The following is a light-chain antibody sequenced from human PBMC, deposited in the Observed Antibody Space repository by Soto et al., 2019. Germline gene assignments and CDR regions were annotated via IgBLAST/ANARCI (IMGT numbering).Light chain of an antibody. Sequence: QSVLTQPASVSGSPGQSITISCTGTSSDVGAYNFVSWYQHHPGRAPKLIIYEVTIRPSGVSNRFSGSKSANSASLTISGLQAEDEADYYCSSLTNSNTLLFGGGTKLTVL. J-gene: IGLJ3*02. CDR3: SSLTNSNTLL. CDR1: SSDVGAYNF. CDR2: EVT. V-gene: IGLV2-14*01.